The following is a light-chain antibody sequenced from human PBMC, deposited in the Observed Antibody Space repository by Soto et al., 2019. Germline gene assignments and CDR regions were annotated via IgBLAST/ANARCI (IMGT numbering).Light chain of an antibody. CDR1: QSVSSY. V-gene: IGKV3-11*01. CDR2: DAS. Sequence: EIVVTQSPATLSLSPGERATLSCRASQSVSSYLAWYQQKPGQAPRLLIYDASNRATGIPARFSGSGSGTDFTLTISSLEPEDFAVYYCQQYNNWPPITFGQGTRLEIK. J-gene: IGKJ5*01. CDR3: QQYNNWPPIT.